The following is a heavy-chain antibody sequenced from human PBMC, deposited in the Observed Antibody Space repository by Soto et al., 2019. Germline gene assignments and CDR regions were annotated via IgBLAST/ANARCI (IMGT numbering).Heavy chain of an antibody. V-gene: IGHV3-48*02. J-gene: IGHJ1*01. CDR3: VRDSLDIVVVVAALDFQH. D-gene: IGHD2-15*01. Sequence: LRLSCAASGFTFSSYSMNWVRQAPGKGLEWVSYISSSSSTIYYADSVKGRFTISRDNAKNSLYLQMNSLRDEDTAVYYCVRDSLDIVVVVAALDFQHWGQGTLVTVSS. CDR2: ISSSSSTI. CDR1: GFTFSSYS.